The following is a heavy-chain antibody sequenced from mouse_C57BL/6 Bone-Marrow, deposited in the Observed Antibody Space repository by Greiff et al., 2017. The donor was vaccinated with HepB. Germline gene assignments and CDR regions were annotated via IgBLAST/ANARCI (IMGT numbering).Heavy chain of an antibody. Sequence: VKLQESGPGLVQPSQSLSITCTVSGFSLTSYGVHWVRQSPGKGLEWLGVIWSGGSTDYNAAFISRLSISKDNSKSQVFFKMNSLQADDTAIYYCARTPYYYGRYFDVWGTGTTVTVSS. CDR1: GFSLTSYG. CDR2: IWSGGST. J-gene: IGHJ1*03. V-gene: IGHV2-2*01. CDR3: ARTPYYYGRYFDV. D-gene: IGHD1-1*01.